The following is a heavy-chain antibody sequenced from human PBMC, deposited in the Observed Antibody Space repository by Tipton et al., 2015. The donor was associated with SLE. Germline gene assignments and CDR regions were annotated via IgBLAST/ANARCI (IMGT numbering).Heavy chain of an antibody. CDR2: IYYSGNT. V-gene: IGHV4-38-2*02. CDR1: GFSISSYY. Sequence: TLSLTCTVSGFSISSYYWGWIRQPPGKGLEWLGTIYYSGNTYYNPSLKSRLTLSIETSKNQFSLKLSSVTAADTAVYYCVRLELPATKADYWGPGTLVTVSS. CDR3: VRLELPATKADY. J-gene: IGHJ4*02. D-gene: IGHD5-24*01.